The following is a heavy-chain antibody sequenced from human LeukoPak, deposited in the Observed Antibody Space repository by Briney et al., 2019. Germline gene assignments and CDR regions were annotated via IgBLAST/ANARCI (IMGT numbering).Heavy chain of an antibody. CDR2: IWYDGSKK. V-gene: IGHV3-33*03. J-gene: IGHJ4*02. Sequence: GGSLRLSCAASGFSFSTYGMHWVRQAPGKGLEWVAVIWYDGSKKYYADSVKGRFTISRDNAKNSLYLQLNSLRAEDTAVYFCARQRYSDYWGQGTLVTVSS. CDR1: GFSFSTYG. CDR3: ARQRYSDY. D-gene: IGHD1-1*01.